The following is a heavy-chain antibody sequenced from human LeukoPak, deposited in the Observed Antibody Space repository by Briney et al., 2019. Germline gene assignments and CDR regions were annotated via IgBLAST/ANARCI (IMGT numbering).Heavy chain of an antibody. CDR2: IYYSGST. D-gene: IGHD6-19*01. J-gene: IGHJ4*02. CDR3: GTVAGTAIDY. CDR1: GGSISSSTYY. V-gene: IGHV4-39*01. Sequence: SETLSLTCTVSGGSISSSTYYWGWIRQPPGNGLGWIGCIYYSGSTYYNPSLKSRVTISVGTSKNQFSLKLNSVSAADTAVYYCGTVAGTAIDYWGQGTLVTVSS.